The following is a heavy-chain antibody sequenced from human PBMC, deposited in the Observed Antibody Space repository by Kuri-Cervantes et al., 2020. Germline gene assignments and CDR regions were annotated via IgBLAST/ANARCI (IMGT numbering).Heavy chain of an antibody. Sequence: GESLKISCAASGFTVSSNYMSWVRQAPGKGLEWVSVIYSGGSTYYADSVKGRFTISRDNSKNTLYLQMNSLRAEDTAVYYCAREDIVAVPAAILGYGGMDVWGQGTTVTVSS. CDR2: IYSGGST. CDR3: AREDIVAVPAAILGYGGMDV. J-gene: IGHJ6*02. V-gene: IGHV3-53*01. CDR1: GFTVSSNY. D-gene: IGHD2-2*02.